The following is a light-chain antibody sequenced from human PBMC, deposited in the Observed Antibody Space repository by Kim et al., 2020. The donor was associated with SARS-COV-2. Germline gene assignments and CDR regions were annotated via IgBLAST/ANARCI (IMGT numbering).Light chain of an antibody. CDR2: AAS. J-gene: IGKJ4*01. V-gene: IGKV1-17*03. Sequence: DIQMTQSPSAMSASVGDRVTITCRASRDISNYLAWFQQKPGKAPKRLIYAASDLQPGVASRFSGSGSGTEFTLTISSLQPEDFATYHCLQYISYPLTFGGGTKVDI. CDR1: RDISNY. CDR3: LQYISYPLT.